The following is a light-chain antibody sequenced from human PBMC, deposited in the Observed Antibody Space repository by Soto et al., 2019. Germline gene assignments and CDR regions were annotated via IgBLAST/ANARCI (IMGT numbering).Light chain of an antibody. CDR3: RQYGSSPPYT. CDR1: QSVSSSY. CDR2: GAS. J-gene: IGKJ2*01. V-gene: IGKV3-20*01. Sequence: EIVLTQSPGTLSLSPGERATLSCRASQSVSSSYLAWYQQKPGQAPRLLIYGASSRATGIPDRFSGSRSGTDFTLTISRLEPEDFAVYYCRQYGSSPPYTFGQGTKLEIK.